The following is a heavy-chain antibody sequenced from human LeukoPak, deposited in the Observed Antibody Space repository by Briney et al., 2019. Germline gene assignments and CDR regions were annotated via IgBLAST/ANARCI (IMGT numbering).Heavy chain of an antibody. D-gene: IGHD4-23*01. CDR3: ARDRGVVTWYFDY. Sequence: GGSLRLSCAASGFTFSSYGMHWVRQAPGKGLEWVAVIWYDGSNKYYADSVKGRLTISRDNSKNTLYLQMNSLRAEDTAVYYCARDRGVVTWYFDYWGQGTLVTVSS. CDR2: IWYDGSNK. V-gene: IGHV3-33*01. J-gene: IGHJ4*02. CDR1: GFTFSSYG.